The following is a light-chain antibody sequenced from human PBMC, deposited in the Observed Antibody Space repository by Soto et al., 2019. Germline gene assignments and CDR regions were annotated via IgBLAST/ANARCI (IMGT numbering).Light chain of an antibody. CDR2: EVS. V-gene: IGLV2-14*01. Sequence: HSALTQPASVSGSPGQSITISCTGTSSDVGAYNYVSWYQQHPGRAPKLMIYEVSSRPSGVSNRFSGSKSDNTASLTISGLQAEDEADYYCISYTSRRIYVFGTGTKVTVL. CDR3: ISYTSRRIYV. J-gene: IGLJ1*01. CDR1: SSDVGAYNY.